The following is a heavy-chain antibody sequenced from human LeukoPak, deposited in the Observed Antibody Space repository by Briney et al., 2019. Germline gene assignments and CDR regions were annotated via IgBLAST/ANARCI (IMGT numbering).Heavy chain of an antibody. D-gene: IGHD5-24*01. CDR1: GGSISSYY. V-gene: IGHV4-59*01. Sequence: SETLSLTCTVSGGSISSYYWSWIRQPPGKGLEWIGCIYYSGSTNYNPSLKSRVTISVDTSKNQFSLKLSSVTAADTAVYYCARGDGYNYKTFFDYWGQGTLVTVSS. CDR2: IYYSGST. J-gene: IGHJ4*02. CDR3: ARGDGYNYKTFFDY.